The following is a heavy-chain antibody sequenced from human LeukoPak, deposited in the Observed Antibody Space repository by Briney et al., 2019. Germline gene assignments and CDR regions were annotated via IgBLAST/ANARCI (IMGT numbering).Heavy chain of an antibody. Sequence: SETLSLTCTVSGGSISSGSYYWSWIRQPAGKGLEWIGRIYTSGSTNYNPSLKSRVTISVDTSKNQFSLKLSSVTAADTAVYYCARGGRTGDSSGYFDYWGQGTLVTVSS. V-gene: IGHV4-61*02. J-gene: IGHJ4*02. CDR3: ARGGRTGDSSGYFDY. D-gene: IGHD3-22*01. CDR2: IYTSGST. CDR1: GGSISSGSYY.